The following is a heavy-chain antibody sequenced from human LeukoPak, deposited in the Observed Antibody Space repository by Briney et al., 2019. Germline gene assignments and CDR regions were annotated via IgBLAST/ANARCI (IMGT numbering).Heavy chain of an antibody. CDR2: IDWGDDK. J-gene: IGHJ6*03. Sequence: ESGPALVKPTQTLTLTCTFSGFSLRTSGMCVSWIRQPPGKALEWLARIDWGDDKYYSTYLKTRLTISKDTSKNQVVLTMTNVNPEDTATYYCARTAGGNSYFYYMDVWGKGTTVTVSS. V-gene: IGHV2-70*11. CDR1: GFSLRTSGMC. D-gene: IGHD4-23*01. CDR3: ARTAGGNSYFYYMDV.